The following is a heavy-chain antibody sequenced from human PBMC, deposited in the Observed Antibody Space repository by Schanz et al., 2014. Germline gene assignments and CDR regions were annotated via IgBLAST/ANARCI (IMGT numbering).Heavy chain of an antibody. CDR3: VKDLQRELLRDDHYYGMDV. J-gene: IGHJ6*02. CDR1: GFTFNNFG. CDR2: ISSSSSYI. Sequence: EVQLVESGGGLVKPGGSLRLSCAASGFTFNNFGMNWVRQAPGKGLEWVSYISSSSSYIYYADSMKGRFTISRDNAKNSLYLQMNSLRAEDTAVYYCVKDLQRELLRDDHYYGMDVWGQGTMVTVSS. V-gene: IGHV3-21*01. D-gene: IGHD1-26*01.